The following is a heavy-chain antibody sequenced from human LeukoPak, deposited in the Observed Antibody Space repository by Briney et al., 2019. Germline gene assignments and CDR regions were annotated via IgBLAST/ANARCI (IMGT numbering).Heavy chain of an antibody. CDR2: ISSSGSII. V-gene: IGHV3-48*01. D-gene: IGHD6-13*01. CDR1: GFTFSTNT. Sequence: GGSLRLSCAASGFTFSTNTMNWVRQAPGQGLEWVSYISSSGSIIYYADPVKGSFTSSRDNAKNSLCLHMNSLRAEDTAVYFCARGGIAAAGTIWFDPWGQGTLVTVSS. J-gene: IGHJ5*02. CDR3: ARGGIAAAGTIWFDP.